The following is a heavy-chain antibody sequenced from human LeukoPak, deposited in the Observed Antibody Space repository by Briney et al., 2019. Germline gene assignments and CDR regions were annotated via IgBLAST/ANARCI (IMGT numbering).Heavy chain of an antibody. CDR2: ISSSSSYI. D-gene: IGHD3-10*01. V-gene: IGHV3-21*01. J-gene: IGHJ6*03. CDR3: ARDRVFPYYYYMDV. Sequence: PGRSLRLSCAASGFTFSSYSMNWVRQAPGKGLEWVSSISSSSSYIYYADSVKGRFTISRDNAKNSLYLQMNSLRAEDTAVYYCARDRVFPYYYYMDVWGKGTTVTVSS. CDR1: GFTFSSYS.